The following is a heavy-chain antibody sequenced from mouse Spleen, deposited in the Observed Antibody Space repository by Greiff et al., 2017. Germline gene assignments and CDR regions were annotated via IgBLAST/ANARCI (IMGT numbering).Heavy chain of an antibody. D-gene: IGHD1-1*01. CDR1: GYSITSGYD. CDR3: ARSVDYYAMDY. V-gene: IGHV3-1*01. CDR2: ISYSGST. Sequence: EVKLLESGPGMVKPSQSLSLTCTVTGYSITSGYDWHWIRHFPGNKLEWMGYISYSGSTNYNPSLKSRISITHDTSKNHFFLKLNSVTTEDTATYYCARSVDYYAMDYWGQGTSVTVSS. J-gene: IGHJ4*01.